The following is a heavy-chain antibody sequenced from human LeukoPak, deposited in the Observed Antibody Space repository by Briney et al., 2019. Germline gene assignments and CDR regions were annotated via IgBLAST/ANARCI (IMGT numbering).Heavy chain of an antibody. V-gene: IGHV3-21*01. Sequence: GGSLRLSCAASGFTFSSYSMNWVRQAPGKGLEWVSSISSSSSYIYYADSVKGRFTISRDNAKNSLYLQMNSLRAEDTAVYYRARDEAAAGTSDYWGQGTLVTVSS. D-gene: IGHD6-13*01. CDR2: ISSSSSYI. CDR3: ARDEAAAGTSDY. J-gene: IGHJ4*02. CDR1: GFTFSSYS.